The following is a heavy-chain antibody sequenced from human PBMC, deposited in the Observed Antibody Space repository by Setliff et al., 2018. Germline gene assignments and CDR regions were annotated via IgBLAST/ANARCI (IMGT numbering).Heavy chain of an antibody. CDR3: ARAPSVELVTIRTNSWFTY. CDR1: GYTFTSYG. V-gene: IGHV1-18*01. CDR2: ISAYNGNT. Sequence: ASVKVSCKASGYTFTSYGISWVRQAPGQGLEWMGWISAYNGNTNHAQKLQGRVTLTTDTSTSTAYMELRSLTSDDSAFYYCARAPSVELVTIRTNSWFTYWGQGTLVTVSS. D-gene: IGHD5-18*01. J-gene: IGHJ4*02.